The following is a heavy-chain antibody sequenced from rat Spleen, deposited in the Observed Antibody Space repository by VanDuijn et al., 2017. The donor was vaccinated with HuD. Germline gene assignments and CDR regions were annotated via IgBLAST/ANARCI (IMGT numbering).Heavy chain of an antibody. CDR3: VTTYFGYGYFDY. CDR2: VSSDGVNT. J-gene: IGHJ2*01. D-gene: IGHD1-9*01. V-gene: IGHV5S23*01. CDR1: GFTFSDYA. Sequence: EVQLVESGGGLAQPGNSLKLTCSASGFTFSDYAMAWVRQAPGKGLEWVSSVSSDGVNTYYPDSVKGRFTISREDGRSTLYLQMDSLRSEDTATYYCVTTYFGYGYFDYWGQGVMVTVSS.